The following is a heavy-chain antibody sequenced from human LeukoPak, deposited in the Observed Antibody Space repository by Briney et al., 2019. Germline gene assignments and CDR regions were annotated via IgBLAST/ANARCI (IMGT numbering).Heavy chain of an antibody. Sequence: ASVKVSCKASGYTFTGYYMHWVRQAPGQGLEWMVRINPNSGGTNYAQKFQGRVTMTRDTSISTAYMELSRLRSVDTSVYYCASFGMETHDAFDIWGQGTMVTVSS. D-gene: IGHD3-3*01. CDR1: GYTFTGYY. V-gene: IGHV1-2*06. CDR2: INPNSGGT. J-gene: IGHJ3*02. CDR3: ASFGMETHDAFDI.